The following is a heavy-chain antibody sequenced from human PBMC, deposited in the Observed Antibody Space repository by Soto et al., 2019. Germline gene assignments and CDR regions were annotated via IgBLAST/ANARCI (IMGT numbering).Heavy chain of an antibody. V-gene: IGHV3-23*01. CDR3: AHPRGYGVFDAYDI. D-gene: IGHD4-17*01. Sequence: GGSLRLSCVASGFTFITYAMSWVRQAPGKGLEWVSALSPTGGETYYADSVKGRFTISRDNSMNALYLQMNSLRVDDTAVYYCAHPRGYGVFDAYDIWGQGTMVTVSS. CDR1: GFTFITYA. J-gene: IGHJ3*02. CDR2: LSPTGGET.